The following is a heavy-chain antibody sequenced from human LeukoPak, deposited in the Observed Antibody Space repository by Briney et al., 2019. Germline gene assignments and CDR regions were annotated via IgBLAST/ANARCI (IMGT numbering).Heavy chain of an antibody. V-gene: IGHV3-30*18. J-gene: IGHJ6*02. CDR1: GFTFGSYG. D-gene: IGHD3-10*01. Sequence: GGSLRLSCAASGFTFGSYGVHWVRQAPGKGLEWVAVISYDGSNKYYADSVKGRFTISRDNSKNTLYLQMNSLRAEDTAVYYCAKELLWFGSPGGMDVWGQGTTVTVSS. CDR3: AKELLWFGSPGGMDV. CDR2: ISYDGSNK.